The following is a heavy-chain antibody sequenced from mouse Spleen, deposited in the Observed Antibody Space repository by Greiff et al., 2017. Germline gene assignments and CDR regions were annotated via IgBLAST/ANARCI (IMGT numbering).Heavy chain of an antibody. CDR1: GYSITSGYY. CDR2: ISYDGSN. Sequence: VQLKQSGPGLVKPSQSLSLTCSVTGYSITSGYYWNWIRQFPGNKLEWMGYISYDGSNNYNPSLKNRISITRDTSKNQFFLKLNSVTTEDTATYYCARDAMITTRAMDYWGQGTSVTVSS. D-gene: IGHD2-4*01. V-gene: IGHV3-6*01. J-gene: IGHJ4*01. CDR3: ARDAMITTRAMDY.